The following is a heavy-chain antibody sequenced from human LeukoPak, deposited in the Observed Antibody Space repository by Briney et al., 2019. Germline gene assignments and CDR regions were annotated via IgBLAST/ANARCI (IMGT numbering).Heavy chain of an antibody. CDR2: INPDNGDT. J-gene: IGHJ4*02. D-gene: IGHD3-16*02. CDR3: ERAGRGGLDKTAYRFLEF. V-gene: IGHV1-2*04. CDR1: RYTLNAYF. Sequence: ASITVSCKASRYTLNAYFIYWVRQAPAQGLEWMGWINPDNGDTKYAQRLQGWVTMNRDTSLTPAHMDLSRQPSDDPAVYDCERAGRGGLDKTAYRFLEFWGQGTLVTVSS.